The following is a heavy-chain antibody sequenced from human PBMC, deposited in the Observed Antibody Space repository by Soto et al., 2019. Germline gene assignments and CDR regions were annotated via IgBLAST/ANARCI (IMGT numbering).Heavy chain of an antibody. CDR3: ARGQSGYSGYDHGWSWYFDL. V-gene: IGHV3-13*01. CDR1: GFTFSSYD. CDR2: IGTAGDT. J-gene: IGHJ2*01. D-gene: IGHD5-12*01. Sequence: EVQLVESGGGLVQPGGSLRLSCAASGFTFSSYDMHWVRQATGKGLEWVSAIGTAGDTYYPGSVKGRFTISRENAKNSLYLQMNSLRAGDTAVYYCARGQSGYSGYDHGWSWYFDLWGRGTLVTVSS.